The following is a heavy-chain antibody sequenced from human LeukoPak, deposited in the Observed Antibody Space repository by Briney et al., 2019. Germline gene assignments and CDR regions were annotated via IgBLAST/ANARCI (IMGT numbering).Heavy chain of an antibody. Sequence: PGGSLRLSCAASGFTFSDYYMSWIRQTPGKGLEWVSSISGSGALTYYADSVKGRFTISRDNSRNTLYLEMNSLRAEDTAIYYCVNPYRTTPGDSWFDPWGQGTLVTVSS. CDR2: ISGSGALT. J-gene: IGHJ5*02. V-gene: IGHV3-23*01. CDR3: VNPYRTTPGDSWFDP. D-gene: IGHD3-16*01. CDR1: GFTFSDYY.